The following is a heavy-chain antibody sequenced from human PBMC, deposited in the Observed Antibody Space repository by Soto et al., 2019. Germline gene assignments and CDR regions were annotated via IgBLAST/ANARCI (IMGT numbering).Heavy chain of an antibody. Sequence: PGGSLRLSCAASGSTFSSYWMSWVRQAPGKGLEWVANIKQDGSEKYYVDSVKGRFTISRDNAKNSLYLQMNSLRAEDTAVYYCAREESVISSSGAFDIWGQRTTVTVSS. V-gene: IGHV3-7*05. CDR2: IKQDGSEK. J-gene: IGHJ3*02. CDR3: AREESVISSSGAFDI. D-gene: IGHD6-6*01. CDR1: GSTFSSYW.